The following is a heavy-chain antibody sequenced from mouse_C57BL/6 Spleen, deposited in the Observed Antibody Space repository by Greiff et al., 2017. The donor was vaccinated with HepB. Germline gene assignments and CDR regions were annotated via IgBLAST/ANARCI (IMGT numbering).Heavy chain of an antibody. J-gene: IGHJ3*01. CDR1: GYSFTSYY. D-gene: IGHD2-4*01. CDR2: IYPGSGNT. Sequence: AQLQQSGPELVKPGASVKISCKASGYSFTSYYIHWVKQRPGQGLEWIGWIYPGSGNTKYNEKFKGKATLTADTSSSTAYMQLSSLTSEDSAVYYCARGGDYDGFAYWGQGTLVTVSA. V-gene: IGHV1-66*01. CDR3: ARGGDYDGFAY.